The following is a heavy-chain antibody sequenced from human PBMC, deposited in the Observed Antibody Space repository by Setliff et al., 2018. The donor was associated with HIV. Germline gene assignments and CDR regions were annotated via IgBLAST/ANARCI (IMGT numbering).Heavy chain of an antibody. CDR1: GGSISSSNW. CDR2: IYHSGSS. CDR3: ARLANGDIVATVDYFDY. J-gene: IGHJ4*02. Sequence: PSETLSLTCAVSGGSISSSNWWSWVRQPPGKGLEWIGEIYHSGSSYYNPSLKSRVTISADTSRNQFSLKLNSVTAADTAVYYCARLANGDIVATVDYFDYWGQGTLVTVS. D-gene: IGHD5-12*01. V-gene: IGHV4-4*02.